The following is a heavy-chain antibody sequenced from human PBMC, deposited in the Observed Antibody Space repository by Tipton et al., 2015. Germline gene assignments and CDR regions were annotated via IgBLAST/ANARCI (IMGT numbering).Heavy chain of an antibody. V-gene: IGHV1-2*02. CDR3: ARGIWFGELLYPQDAFDI. CDR2: INPYSGGT. CDR1: GGTFSTYS. J-gene: IGHJ3*02. Sequence: QSGPEVKKPGSSMKVSCKASGGTFSTYSVSWVRQAPGQGLEWMGWINPYSGGTDYAQKFQGRVTMTRDTSISTAYMELSRLRSDDTAVYYCARGIWFGELLYPQDAFDIWGQGTMVTVSS. D-gene: IGHD3-10*01.